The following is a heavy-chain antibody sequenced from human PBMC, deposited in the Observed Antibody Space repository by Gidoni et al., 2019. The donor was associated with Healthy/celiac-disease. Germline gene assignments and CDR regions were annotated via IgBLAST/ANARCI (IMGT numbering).Heavy chain of an antibody. Sequence: QVQLVQSGAEVKKPGSSVKVSCKASGGTFSSYAISWVRQAPGQGLEWMGGIIPIFGTANDAQKFQGRVTITADESTSTAYMELSSLRSEDTAVYYCARDCSSTSCYGGDYYYYYGMDVWGQGTTVTVSS. D-gene: IGHD2-2*01. CDR2: IIPIFGTA. J-gene: IGHJ6*02. V-gene: IGHV1-69*01. CDR1: GGTFSSYA. CDR3: ARDCSSTSCYGGDYYYYYGMDV.